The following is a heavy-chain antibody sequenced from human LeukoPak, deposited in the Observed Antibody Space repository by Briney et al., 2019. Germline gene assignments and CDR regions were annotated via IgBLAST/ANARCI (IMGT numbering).Heavy chain of an antibody. Sequence: SETLSLTCTVSGGSINSSSYYWGWVRQPPGKGLEWIGSMYYRGSTYYNPSLKSRVTISVDTSKNQFSLKLSSVTAADTAVYYCARDGVVPAAIRDRRYYYYYMDVWGKGTTVTVSS. J-gene: IGHJ6*03. CDR3: ARDGVVPAAIRDRRYYYYYMDV. V-gene: IGHV4-39*07. CDR1: GGSINSSSYY. D-gene: IGHD2-2*02. CDR2: MYYRGST.